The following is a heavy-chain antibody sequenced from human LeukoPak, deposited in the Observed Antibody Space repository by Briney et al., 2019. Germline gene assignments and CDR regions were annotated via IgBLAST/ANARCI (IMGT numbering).Heavy chain of an antibody. Sequence: ASVKVSCKASGYTFTSYYMHWVRQAPGQGLAWMGIINPSGGSTSYAQKFQGRVTMTRDTSTSTVYMELSSLRSEDTAVYYCAGRIAVAGTVFNWGQGTLVTVSS. CDR3: AGRIAVAGTVFN. J-gene: IGHJ4*02. V-gene: IGHV1-46*01. CDR1: GYTFTSYY. D-gene: IGHD6-19*01. CDR2: INPSGGST.